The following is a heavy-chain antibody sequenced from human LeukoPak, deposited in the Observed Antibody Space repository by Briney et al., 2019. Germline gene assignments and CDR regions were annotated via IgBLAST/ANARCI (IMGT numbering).Heavy chain of an antibody. J-gene: IGHJ4*02. V-gene: IGHV3-30*18. Sequence: GRSLRLSCAASGFTFSSYGMHWVRQAPGKGLEWVSAITYDGSNKYYADSVKGRFTISRDNSKNTLYLQMNSLRAEDTAVYYCAKDHYYNSSIDYWGQGTLVTVSS. CDR1: GFTFSSYG. CDR3: AKDHYYNSSIDY. D-gene: IGHD3-22*01. CDR2: ITYDGSNK.